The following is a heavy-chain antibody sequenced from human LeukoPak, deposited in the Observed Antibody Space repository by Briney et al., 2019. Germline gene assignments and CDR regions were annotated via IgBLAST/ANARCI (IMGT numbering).Heavy chain of an antibody. CDR3: ARGSKAAPGTFDY. Sequence: SETLSLTCTVSGGSISTFYWSWIRQPPGKGLEWIGYIYYTGSTDYNPSLKSRVAISVDTSKNQFSLKLSSVTAADTAVYYCARGSKAAPGTFDYWGQGTLVTVSS. D-gene: IGHD6-13*01. J-gene: IGHJ4*02. CDR1: GGSISTFY. V-gene: IGHV4-59*01. CDR2: IYYTGST.